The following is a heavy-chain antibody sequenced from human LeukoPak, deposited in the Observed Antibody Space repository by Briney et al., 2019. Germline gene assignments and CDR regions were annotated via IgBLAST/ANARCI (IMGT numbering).Heavy chain of an antibody. J-gene: IGHJ4*02. CDR3: ARVTWGLRWEREIDY. V-gene: IGHV4-59*12. CDR1: GGSISSYY. CDR2: IYYSGST. D-gene: IGHD4-23*01. Sequence: SETLSLTCTVSGGSISSYYWSWIRQPPGKGLEWIGYIYYSGSTNYNPSLKSRVTISVDTSKNQFSLKLSSVTAADTAVYYCARVTWGLRWEREIDYWGQGTLVTVSS.